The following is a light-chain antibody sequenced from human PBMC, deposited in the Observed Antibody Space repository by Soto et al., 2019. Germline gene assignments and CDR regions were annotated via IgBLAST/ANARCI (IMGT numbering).Light chain of an antibody. CDR2: AAS. CDR3: QESYSTPLT. J-gene: IGKJ4*01. CDR1: QSMSSY. V-gene: IGKV1-39*01. Sequence: DIQMTQSPSSLSASVGDRVTITCRASQSMSSYLNWYQQKPGKAPKLLIYAASSLQSGVPSRFSGSGSGTDFTLANSSLQPEDFATYYCQESYSTPLTFGGGTKVEIK.